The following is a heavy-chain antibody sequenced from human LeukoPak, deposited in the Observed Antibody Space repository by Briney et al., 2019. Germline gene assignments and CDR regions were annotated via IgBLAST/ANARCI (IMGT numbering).Heavy chain of an antibody. Sequence: PGGSLRLSCAASGFTFSSYWMHWVRQAPGKGREWVSAISGSGGSTFYTDSVKGRFTISRDNSKNALYLQMNSLRAEDTAVYYCAKDLKGYYGSGSYPHWGQGTLVTVSS. J-gene: IGHJ4*02. CDR1: GFTFSSYW. CDR2: ISGSGGST. CDR3: AKDLKGYYGSGSYPH. D-gene: IGHD3-10*01. V-gene: IGHV3-23*01.